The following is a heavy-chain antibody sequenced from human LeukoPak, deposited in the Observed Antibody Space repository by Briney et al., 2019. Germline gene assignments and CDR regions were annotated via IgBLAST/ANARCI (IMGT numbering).Heavy chain of an antibody. J-gene: IGHJ3*02. CDR1: GGTISSYY. CDR3: ARATETTVVGPIYAFDI. D-gene: IGHD4-23*01. Sequence: SETLSLTCTVSGGTISSYYWSWIRQPPGKGLEWIGYIYYSGSTNYNPSLKSRVTISVDTSKNQFSLKLSSVTAADTAVYYCARATETTVVGPIYAFDIWGQGTMVTVSS. CDR2: IYYSGST. V-gene: IGHV4-59*01.